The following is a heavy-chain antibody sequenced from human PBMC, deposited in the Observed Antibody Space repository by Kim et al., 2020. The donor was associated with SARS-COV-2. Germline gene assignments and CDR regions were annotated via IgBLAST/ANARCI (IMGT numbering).Heavy chain of an antibody. V-gene: IGHV6-1*01. CDR1: GDSVSSNTAA. Sequence: SQTLSLTCGISGDSVSSNTAAWNWIRQSPSRGLEWLGRTYYRSKWYHDYAGSVQSRIIVYADTSKNQFSLQLSSVTPEDTGVYYCARQPDQLPAACDYWGLGTLVTVST. J-gene: IGHJ4*02. CDR3: ARQPDQLPAACDY. D-gene: IGHD1-1*01. CDR2: TYYRSKWYH.